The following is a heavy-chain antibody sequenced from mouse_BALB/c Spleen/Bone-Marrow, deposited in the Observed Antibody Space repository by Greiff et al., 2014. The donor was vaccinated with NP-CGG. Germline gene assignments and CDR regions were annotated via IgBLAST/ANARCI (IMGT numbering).Heavy chain of an antibody. CDR3: ARLFGTRDFDY. V-gene: IGHV14-1*02. J-gene: IGHJ2*01. Sequence: VQLQQSGAELVRPGALVKLSCKASGFNIKDYLMHWVKQRPEQGLEWIGWIDPEIGNTLYDPKFQGKASITADTPSNTAYLQLSSLTSEDTAVYYCARLFGTRDFDYWGQGTTLTVSS. CDR1: GFNIKDYL. CDR2: IDPEIGNT. D-gene: IGHD4-1*01.